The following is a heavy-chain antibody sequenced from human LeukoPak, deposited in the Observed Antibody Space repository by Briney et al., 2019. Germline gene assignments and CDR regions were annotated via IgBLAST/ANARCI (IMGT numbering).Heavy chain of an antibody. D-gene: IGHD2-2*01. CDR3: AKDLDIVVVPAAMGDAFDI. Sequence: GGSLRLSCAASGFTFSSYAMHWVRQAPGKGLEWVAVISYDGSNKYYADSVKGRFTISRDNSKNTLYLQMNSLRAEDTAVYYCAKDLDIVVVPAAMGDAFDIWGQGTMVTVSS. J-gene: IGHJ3*02. CDR1: GFTFSSYA. CDR2: ISYDGSNK. V-gene: IGHV3-30-3*01.